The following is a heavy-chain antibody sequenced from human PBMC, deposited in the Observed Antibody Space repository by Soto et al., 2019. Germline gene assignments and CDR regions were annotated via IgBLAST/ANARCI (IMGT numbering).Heavy chain of an antibody. V-gene: IGHV1-69*13. J-gene: IGHJ4*02. CDR1: GGTLSRFA. Sequence: SVQVSCKSSGGTLSRFAINWVRQAPGQGLEWMGIFIPLFGTGNYAQKFQSRVTFSADESTSTTSMELSSLTSEDTAIYYCSVSPRAEVAALVYWGQGALVTASS. D-gene: IGHD2-15*01. CDR3: SVSPRAEVAALVY. CDR2: FIPLFGTG.